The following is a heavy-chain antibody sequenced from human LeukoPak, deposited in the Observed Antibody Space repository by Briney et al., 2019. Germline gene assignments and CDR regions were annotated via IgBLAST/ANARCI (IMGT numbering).Heavy chain of an antibody. CDR3: AKVFADYDSA. Sequence: SVKVSCKASGGTFSSYTISWVRQAPGQGLEWMGRIIPILGIPNYAQKLQGRVTITADKSTSTAYMELNSLRAEDTAVYYCAKVFADYDSAWGQGTLVTVSS. CDR2: IIPILGIP. CDR1: GGTFSSYT. V-gene: IGHV1-69*02. J-gene: IGHJ4*02. D-gene: IGHD5-12*01.